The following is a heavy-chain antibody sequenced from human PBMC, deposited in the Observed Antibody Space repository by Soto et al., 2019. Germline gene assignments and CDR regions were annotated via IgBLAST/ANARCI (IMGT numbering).Heavy chain of an antibody. D-gene: IGHD6-13*01. CDR2: IYYSGST. J-gene: IGHJ4*02. Sequence: SETLSLTCTVSGGSISSYYWSWIRQPPGKGLEWIGYIYYSGSTNYNPSLKSRVTMSVDTSKNQFSLKLSSVTAADTAVYYCARETAAAGTRFDYWGQGTLVTVSS. CDR3: ARETAAAGTRFDY. V-gene: IGHV4-59*12. CDR1: GGSISSYY.